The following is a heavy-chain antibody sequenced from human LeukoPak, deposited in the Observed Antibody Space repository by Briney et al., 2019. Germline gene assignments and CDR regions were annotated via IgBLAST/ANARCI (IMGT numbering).Heavy chain of an antibody. V-gene: IGHV4-59*01. CDR3: ARVIRYGDYAGFDY. CDR1: SGSISSYY. D-gene: IGHD4-17*01. J-gene: IGHJ4*02. Sequence: PSETLSLTCTVSSGSISSYYWSWIRQPPGKGLEWIGYIYYSGSTNYSPSLKSRVTISVDTSKNQFSLKLSSVTAADTAVYYCARVIRYGDYAGFDYWGQGALVTVSS. CDR2: IYYSGST.